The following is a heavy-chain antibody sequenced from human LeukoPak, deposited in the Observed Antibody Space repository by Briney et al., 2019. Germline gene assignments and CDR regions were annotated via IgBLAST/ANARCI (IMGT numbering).Heavy chain of an antibody. CDR3: ARAPAVVTAVFDY. CDR1: GFTFSSYA. V-gene: IGHV3-30*04. CDR2: ISYDGSNK. D-gene: IGHD2-21*02. Sequence: GGSLRLSCAASGFTFSSYAMHWVRRAPGKGLEWVAVISYDGSNKYYADSVKGRFTISRDNSKNTLYLQMNSLRAEDTAVYYCARAPAVVTAVFDYWGQGTLVTVSS. J-gene: IGHJ4*02.